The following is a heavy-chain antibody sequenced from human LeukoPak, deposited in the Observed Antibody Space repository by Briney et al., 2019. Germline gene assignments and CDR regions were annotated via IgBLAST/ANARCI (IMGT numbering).Heavy chain of an antibody. CDR3: ARDQGYSLYWFDP. V-gene: IGHV1-69*13. J-gene: IGHJ5*02. D-gene: IGHD5-18*01. Sequence: RASVKVSCKASGGTFSSYAISSVRQAPGQGLEWMGGIIPIFGTANYAQKFQGRVTITADESTSTAYMELSSLRSEDTAVYYCARDQGYSLYWFDPWGQGTLVTVSS. CDR1: GGTFSSYA. CDR2: IIPIFGTA.